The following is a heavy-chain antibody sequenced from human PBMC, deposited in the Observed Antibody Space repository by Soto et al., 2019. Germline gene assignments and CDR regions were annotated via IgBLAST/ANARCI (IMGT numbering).Heavy chain of an antibody. D-gene: IGHD2-15*01. Sequence: EVQLVESGGGLVQPGGSVRLSCAASGFTFSTYSMNWARQAPGKGLEWVSFISSSGGTIYYADSVKGRFTISRDNAKNSLYLQMNSLSDEDTAVYYCARLSVRYCSGGSCSQLDYWGQGTLVTVSS. J-gene: IGHJ4*02. CDR3: ARLSVRYCSGGSCSQLDY. V-gene: IGHV3-48*02. CDR1: GFTFSTYS. CDR2: ISSSGGTI.